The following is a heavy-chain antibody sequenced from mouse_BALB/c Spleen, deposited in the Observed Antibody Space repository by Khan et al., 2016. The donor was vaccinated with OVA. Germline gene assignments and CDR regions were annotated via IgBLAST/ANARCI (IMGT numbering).Heavy chain of an antibody. CDR3: ARRTTEYAMDY. V-gene: IGHV1-4*01. D-gene: IGHD2-14*01. Sequence: QVQLKESGAELARPGASVKMSCKASGYTFTSHTMHWVKQRPGQGLVWIGYINPRSGYTNYNQKFNDKATLTADKSSSTAYMQLSCLTSEDAADYYCARRTTEYAMDYWGQGTSVTVSS. CDR2: INPRSGYT. CDR1: GYTFTSHT. J-gene: IGHJ4*01.